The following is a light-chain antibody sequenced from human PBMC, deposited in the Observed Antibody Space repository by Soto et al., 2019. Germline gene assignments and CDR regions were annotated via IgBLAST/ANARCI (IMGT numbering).Light chain of an antibody. V-gene: IGKV3-11*01. J-gene: IGKJ5*01. CDR1: QSVSSY. CDR2: DAS. Sequence: EFVLTQSPATLSLSPGERTTLSCRASQSVSSYLAWYQQKPGQAPRLLIYDASNRATGIPARFSGTGSGTDFTLTINNLEPEDFAVYYCQVRTNWSLAFGRGTRLEI. CDR3: QVRTNWSLA.